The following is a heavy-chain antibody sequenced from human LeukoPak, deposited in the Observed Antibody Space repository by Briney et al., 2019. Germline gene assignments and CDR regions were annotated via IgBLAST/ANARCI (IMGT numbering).Heavy chain of an antibody. V-gene: IGHV4-4*07. CDR1: GGSISSYY. Sequence: PSETLSLTCTVSGGSISSYYWTWIRQSAGKGLEWIGRINTSGSTNYNPSLRSRVTMSVNSSKNQFSLNLTSVTAADTAVYSCAREGGDPRWLDPWGQGTLVTVSS. J-gene: IGHJ5*02. D-gene: IGHD6-25*01. CDR3: AREGGDPRWLDP. CDR2: INTSGST.